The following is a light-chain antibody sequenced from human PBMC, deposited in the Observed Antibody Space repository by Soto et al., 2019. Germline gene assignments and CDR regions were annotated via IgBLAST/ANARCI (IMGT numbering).Light chain of an antibody. Sequence: EILLTQSPGTLSLSPGERATLSCRTSQSVGCTYLAWYQQKPGQAPRLLIYEASRRATGIPDRFSGSGSGTDFTLTISRLEPEDFAVYYCQQFGTSPRYTFGQGTKLEI. V-gene: IGKV3-20*01. CDR2: EAS. CDR1: QSVGCTY. CDR3: QQFGTSPRYT. J-gene: IGKJ2*01.